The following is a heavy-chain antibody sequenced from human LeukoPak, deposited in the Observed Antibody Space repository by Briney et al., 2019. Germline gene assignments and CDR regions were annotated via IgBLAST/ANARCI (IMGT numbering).Heavy chain of an antibody. J-gene: IGHJ5*02. CDR3: ARDRGYCTNGVCPLRWFDP. CDR1: GYTFTSYG. V-gene: IGHV1-18*01. Sequence: ASVKVSCKASGYTFTSYGISWVRQAPGQGLEWMGWISAYNGNTNYAQKLQGRVTMTTDTSTSTAYMEPRSLRSDDTAVYYCARDRGYCTNGVCPLRWFDPWGQGTLVTVSS. D-gene: IGHD2-8*01. CDR2: ISAYNGNT.